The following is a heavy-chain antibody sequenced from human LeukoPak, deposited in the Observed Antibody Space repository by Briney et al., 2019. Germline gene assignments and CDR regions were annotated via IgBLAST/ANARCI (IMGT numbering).Heavy chain of an antibody. CDR2: ISWNSGSI. CDR1: GFTFDDYA. D-gene: IGHD3-10*01. J-gene: IGHJ6*02. Sequence: GGSLRLSCAASGFTFDDYAMHWVRQAPGKGLEWVSGISWNSGSIGYADSVKGRFTISRDNAKNSLYLQMNSLRAEDTALYYCAKDMSPGSYYYGMDVWGQGTTVTVSS. CDR3: AKDMSPGSYYYGMDV. V-gene: IGHV3-9*01.